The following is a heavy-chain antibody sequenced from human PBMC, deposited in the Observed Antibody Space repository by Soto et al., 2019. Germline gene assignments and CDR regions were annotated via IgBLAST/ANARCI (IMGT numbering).Heavy chain of an antibody. Sequence: ASVKVSCKSSGYTFTSYYMHWVRQAPGQGLEWMGWINAGNGNTKYSQKFQGRVTITRDTSASTAYMELSSLRSEDTAVYYCARDDYDILTGYSYFDYWGQGTLVTVSS. J-gene: IGHJ4*02. D-gene: IGHD3-9*01. CDR1: GYTFTSYY. V-gene: IGHV1-3*01. CDR3: ARDDYDILTGYSYFDY. CDR2: INAGNGNT.